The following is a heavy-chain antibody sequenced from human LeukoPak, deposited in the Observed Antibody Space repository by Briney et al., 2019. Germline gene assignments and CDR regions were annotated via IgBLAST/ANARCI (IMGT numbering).Heavy chain of an antibody. V-gene: IGHV3-30*18. J-gene: IGHJ4*02. D-gene: IGHD3-22*01. CDR2: ISYDGNNK. Sequence: PGGSLRLSCAASGFTFSNYNMHWVRQTPGKGLEWVALISYDGNNKYYTGSVEGRFTISRDNSKNTLYLQMNSLRAEDTAVYYCAKGRYESSGFNRAAWGQGTLVTVSS. CDR1: GFTFSNYN. CDR3: AKGRYESSGFNRAA.